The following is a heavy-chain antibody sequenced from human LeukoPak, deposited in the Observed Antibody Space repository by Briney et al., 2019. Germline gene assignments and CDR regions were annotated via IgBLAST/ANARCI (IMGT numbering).Heavy chain of an antibody. V-gene: IGHV3-74*01. D-gene: IGHD3-10*01. CDR3: ARDFGRYGSGNPNNWFDP. CDR2: INSDGSST. Sequence: GGSLRLSCAASGFTFSSYSMNWVRQAPGKGLVWVSRINSDGSSTSYADSVKGRFTISRDNAKNTLYLQMNSLRAEDTAVYYCARDFGRYGSGNPNNWFDPWGQGTLVTVSS. J-gene: IGHJ5*02. CDR1: GFTFSSYS.